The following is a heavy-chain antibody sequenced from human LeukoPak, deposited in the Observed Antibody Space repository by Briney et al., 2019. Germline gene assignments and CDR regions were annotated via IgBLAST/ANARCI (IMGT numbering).Heavy chain of an antibody. CDR3: ARTQLWFLYAFDI. CDR1: GYTFTGYY. Sequence: ASVKVSCKASGYTFTGYYMHWVRQAPGQGLEWMGWINPNSGGTNYAQKFQGRVAMTRDTSISTAYMELSRLRSDDTAVYYCARTQLWFLYAFDIWGQGTMVTVSS. D-gene: IGHD5-18*01. V-gene: IGHV1-2*02. CDR2: INPNSGGT. J-gene: IGHJ3*02.